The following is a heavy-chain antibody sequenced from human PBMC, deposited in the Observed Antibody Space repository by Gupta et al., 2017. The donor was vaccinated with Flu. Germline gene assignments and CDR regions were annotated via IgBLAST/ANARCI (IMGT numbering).Heavy chain of an antibody. J-gene: IGHJ4*02. V-gene: IGHV1-46*01. CDR3: ARKSGGSCYSCKAFDY. CDR2: INPSGGST. Sequence: GQGLEWMGIINPSGGSTSYAQKFQGRVTMTRDTSTSTVYMELSSLRSEDTAVYYCARKSGGSCYSCKAFDYWGQGTLVTVSS. D-gene: IGHD2-15*01.